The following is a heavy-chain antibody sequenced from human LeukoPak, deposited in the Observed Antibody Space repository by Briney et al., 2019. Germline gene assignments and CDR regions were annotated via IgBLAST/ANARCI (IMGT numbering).Heavy chain of an antibody. Sequence: ASVKVSCKASGYTFTTYYMHWVRQAPGQGLEWMGIINPSGGSTSYAQKFQGRVTMTRDMSTSTVYMELSSLRSEDTAVYYCARASLAAAGTHWFDPWGQGTLVTVSS. CDR1: GYTFTTYY. CDR2: INPSGGST. D-gene: IGHD6-13*01. V-gene: IGHV1-46*01. J-gene: IGHJ5*02. CDR3: ARASLAAAGTHWFDP.